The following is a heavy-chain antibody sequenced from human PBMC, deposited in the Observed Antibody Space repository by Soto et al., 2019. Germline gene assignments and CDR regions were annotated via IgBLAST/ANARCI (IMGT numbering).Heavy chain of an antibody. V-gene: IGHV3-15*01. CDR2: IKSRVDGGAT. D-gene: IGHD1-26*01. CDR1: GFTFTNAW. CDR3: AASAVGATFDF. Sequence: EVQLVESGGGLVKPGGSLRLSCAASGFTFTNAWMNWVRQAPGKGLEWVGRIKSRVDGGATDNAVPVKGRFTISRDDSENTVYLQMTRLKTGDSAVYSCAASAVGATFDFWGQGTLVIVSS. J-gene: IGHJ4*02.